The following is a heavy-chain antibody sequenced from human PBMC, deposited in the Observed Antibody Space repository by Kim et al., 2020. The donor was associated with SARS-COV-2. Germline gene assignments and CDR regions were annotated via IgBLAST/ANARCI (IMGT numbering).Heavy chain of an antibody. V-gene: IGHV3-23*01. Sequence: AVSVGGRFTISRDNFKNALSLQMNSLRAEDTAVYYCAKHERDTYYYYHMDVWGRGTTVTVSS. D-gene: IGHD5-18*01. J-gene: IGHJ6*02. CDR3: AKHERDTYYYYHMDV.